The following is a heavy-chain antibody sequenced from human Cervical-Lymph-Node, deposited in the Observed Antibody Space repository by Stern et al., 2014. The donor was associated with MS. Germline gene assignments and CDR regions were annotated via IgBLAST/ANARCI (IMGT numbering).Heavy chain of an antibody. CDR3: ARDEGTYWFDS. D-gene: IGHD1-7*01. CDR1: GYSFSQYY. CDR2: INPDSGDT. Sequence: VQLVESGAEVKKPGASVKVSCKASGYSFSQYYLHWVRQAPGQGLEWMGWINPDSGDTEYAQKFQGRVTMTRDTSIRTVYMELKRLTSDDTGIYYCARDEGTYWFDSWGQGARISVSS. J-gene: IGHJ5*01. V-gene: IGHV1-2*02.